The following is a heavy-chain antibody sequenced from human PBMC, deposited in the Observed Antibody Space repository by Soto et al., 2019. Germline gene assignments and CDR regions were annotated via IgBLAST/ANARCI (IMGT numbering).Heavy chain of an antibody. CDR3: ARAAATTAAGYYYYGLDV. D-gene: IGHD6-25*01. V-gene: IGHV4-30-4*01. CDR1: GGSLSSGFYY. CDR2: FYHTGST. Sequence: PWETLSLTCSVSGGSLSSGFYYWSWIRQPPGKGLEWIGYFYHTGSTYYNPSLKGRLTISKDMTKNQFSLNLMSVTAADTAVYYCARAAATTAAGYYYYGLDVWGQGATVTVSS. J-gene: IGHJ6*02.